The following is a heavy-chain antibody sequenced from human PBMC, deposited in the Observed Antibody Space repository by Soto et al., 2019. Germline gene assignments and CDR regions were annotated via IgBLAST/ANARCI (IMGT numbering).Heavy chain of an antibody. J-gene: IGHJ4*02. CDR2: ISGSGDST. CDR3: ARRGSGSYYDY. D-gene: IGHD1-26*01. V-gene: IGHV3-23*01. CDR1: GFTFSSYA. Sequence: EVQLLESGGGLVQPGGSLRLSCAASGFTFSSYAMRWVRQAPVKGLEWVSAISGSGDSTYYADSVKGRFTRSRDNSKNTLYLQMNSLRAEATAVYYCARRGSGSYYDYWGQGTLVTVSS.